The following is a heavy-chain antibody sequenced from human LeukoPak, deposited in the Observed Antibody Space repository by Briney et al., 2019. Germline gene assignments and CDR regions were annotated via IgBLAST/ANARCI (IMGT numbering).Heavy chain of an antibody. D-gene: IGHD3-10*01. CDR3: ARGYYHDSGTGLAYFDY. Sequence: PGGSQGLSCAASGFSFSTYGMHWVRQAPGKGLEWVALIWYDGSNKYYADSVKGRFTISRDNSKNTVYLQMNSLTSDDTSLYYCARGYYHDSGTGLAYFDYWGQGSMVAVSS. CDR2: IWYDGSNK. J-gene: IGHJ4*02. V-gene: IGHV3-30*02. CDR1: GFSFSTYG.